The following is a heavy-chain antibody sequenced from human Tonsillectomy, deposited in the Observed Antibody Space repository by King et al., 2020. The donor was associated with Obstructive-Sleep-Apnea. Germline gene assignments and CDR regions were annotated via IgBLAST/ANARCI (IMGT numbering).Heavy chain of an antibody. CDR1: GSTFRNYA. D-gene: IGHD3-3*01. CDR2: ISYDGSSK. Sequence: VQLVESGGGVVQPGRSLRLSCVASGSTFRNYAMQWVRQAPDKGLECLAVISYDGSSKYYADSVKGRFTISRDNSNSAVYLQMNSLRTDDTAVYYCARDLYFDYRYSFYAMDVWGRGTSVTVSS. V-gene: IGHV3-30*04. J-gene: IGHJ6*02. CDR3: ARDLYFDYRYSFYAMDV.